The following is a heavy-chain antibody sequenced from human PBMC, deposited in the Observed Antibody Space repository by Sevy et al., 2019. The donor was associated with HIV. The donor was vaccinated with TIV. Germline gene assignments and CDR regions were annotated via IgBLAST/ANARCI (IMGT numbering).Heavy chain of an antibody. J-gene: IGHJ6*02. CDR1: GYTFTGYY. Sequence: ASVKVSCKASGYTFTGYYMHWVRQAPGQGLEWMGRINPNSGGTNYAQKFQGRVTMTRDTSISTAYMELSRLRSDDTAVYYCARKSNAANYYGMDVWGQGTTVTVSS. V-gene: IGHV1-2*06. CDR3: ARKSNAANYYGMDV. D-gene: IGHD2-2*01. CDR2: INPNSGGT.